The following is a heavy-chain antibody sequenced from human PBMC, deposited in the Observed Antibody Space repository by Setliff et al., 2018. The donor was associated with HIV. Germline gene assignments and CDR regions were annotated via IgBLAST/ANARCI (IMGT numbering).Heavy chain of an antibody. CDR1: GGSVSTSSYS. CDR2: IYHTGKT. CDR3: GRVAGYCAPSRCYGYNAFDI. D-gene: IGHD2-15*01. J-gene: IGHJ3*02. V-gene: IGHV4-39*01. Sequence: TLSLTCTVSGGSVSTSSYSWGWIRQPPEKGLEWIGTIYHTGKTYYNSSLNSRVTIAVDTSKDQFSLNLSTVAAADTAVYYCGRVAGYCAPSRCYGYNAFDIWGPGTMVTVSS.